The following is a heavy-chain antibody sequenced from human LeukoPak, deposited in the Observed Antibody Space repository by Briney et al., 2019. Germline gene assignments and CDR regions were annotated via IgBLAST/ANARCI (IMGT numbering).Heavy chain of an antibody. V-gene: IGHV3-21*01. CDR1: GFTFSSYN. J-gene: IGHJ6*03. Sequence: PGGSLRLSCAASGFTFSSYNMNWVRQAPGKGLEWVSSISGSSSYIYYADSVKGRFTISRDNAKNSPYLQMNTMRAEDTAVYYCARDQGKTYYDFWSGYYSYYMDVWGKGTTVTVSS. CDR2: ISGSSSYI. CDR3: ARDQGKTYYDFWSGYYSYYMDV. D-gene: IGHD3-3*01.